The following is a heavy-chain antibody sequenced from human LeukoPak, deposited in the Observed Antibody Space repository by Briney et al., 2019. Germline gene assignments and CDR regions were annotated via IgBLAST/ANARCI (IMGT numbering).Heavy chain of an antibody. CDR2: INHSGST. J-gene: IGHJ3*02. D-gene: IGHD1-20*01. CDR3: ARHPYNWKGWAFDI. CDR1: GDSISSSYYY. Sequence: SETLSLTCTVSGDSISSSYYYWGWIRQPPGKGLEWIGEINHSGSTNYNPSLKSRVTISVDTSKNQFSLKLSSVTAADTAVYYCARHPYNWKGWAFDIWGQGTMVTVSS. V-gene: IGHV4-39*01.